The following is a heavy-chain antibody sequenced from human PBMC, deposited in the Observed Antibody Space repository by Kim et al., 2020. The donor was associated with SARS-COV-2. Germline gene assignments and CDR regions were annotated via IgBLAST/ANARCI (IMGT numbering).Heavy chain of an antibody. Sequence: GGSLRLSCAASGFTFSSYAMHWVRQAPGKGLEWVAVISYDGSNKYYADSVKGRFTISRDNSKNTLYLQMNSLRAEDTAVYYCARAPIDFWSGPRGMDVWGQGTTVTVSS. V-gene: IGHV3-30-3*01. J-gene: IGHJ6*02. D-gene: IGHD3-3*01. CDR2: ISYDGSNK. CDR3: ARAPIDFWSGPRGMDV. CDR1: GFTFSSYA.